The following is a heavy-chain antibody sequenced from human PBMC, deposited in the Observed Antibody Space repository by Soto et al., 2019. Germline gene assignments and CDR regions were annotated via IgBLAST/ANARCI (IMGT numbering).Heavy chain of an antibody. V-gene: IGHV4-34*01. CDR1: GGSFSGYY. CDR2: INHSGST. D-gene: IGHD1-1*01. J-gene: IGHJ4*02. Sequence: PSETLSLTCAVYGGSFSGYYWSWIRQPPGKGLGWIGEINHSGSTNYNPSLKSRVTISVDTSKNQFSLRLPSVTAADTAVFYCASQLESTTYFDYWGRGTLVTVSS. CDR3: ASQLESTTYFDY.